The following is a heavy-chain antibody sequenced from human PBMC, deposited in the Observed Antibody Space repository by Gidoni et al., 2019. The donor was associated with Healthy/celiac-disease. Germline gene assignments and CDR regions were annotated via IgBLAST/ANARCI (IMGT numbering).Heavy chain of an antibody. CDR2: INPNSCGT. J-gene: IGHJ6*02. CDR3: ARASGIAAAKANYGMDV. Sequence: QVQLVPSGAEVKKPGASVKVSCTASGYTFTGYYMHWVRQAPGQGLEWMGWINPNSCGTNYAQKFQGWVTMTRDTAISTAYMELSRLRSDDTAVYYCARASGIAAAKANYGMDVWGQGTTVTVSS. CDR1: GYTFTGYY. D-gene: IGHD6-13*01. V-gene: IGHV1-2*04.